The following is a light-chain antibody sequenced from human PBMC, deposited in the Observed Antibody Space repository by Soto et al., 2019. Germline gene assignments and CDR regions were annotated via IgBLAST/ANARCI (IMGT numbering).Light chain of an antibody. V-gene: IGKV3-15*01. Sequence: EIVMTQSPATLSVSPGERATLSCRASQSVSRNLAWYQQKPGQAPRLLIYGASTRATGIPARFSGSGSGTEFTLTISSLQSEDFAVYCCQQYNNWPPTFGQGTKVEIK. CDR2: GAS. CDR1: QSVSRN. CDR3: QQYNNWPPT. J-gene: IGKJ1*01.